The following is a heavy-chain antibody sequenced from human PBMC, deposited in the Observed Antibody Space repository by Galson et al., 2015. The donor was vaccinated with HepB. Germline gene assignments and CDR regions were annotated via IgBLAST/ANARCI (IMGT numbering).Heavy chain of an antibody. CDR2: IYYSGST. D-gene: IGHD6-13*01. CDR1: GGSISSYY. CDR3: ARRGSSWSEGNYYMDV. J-gene: IGHJ6*03. V-gene: IGHV4-59*08. Sequence: ETLSLTCTVSGGSISSYYWSWIRQPPGKGLEWIGYIYYSGSTNYNPSLKSRVTISVDTSKNQFSLKLSSVTAADTAVYYCARRGSSWSEGNYYMDVWGKGTTVTVSS.